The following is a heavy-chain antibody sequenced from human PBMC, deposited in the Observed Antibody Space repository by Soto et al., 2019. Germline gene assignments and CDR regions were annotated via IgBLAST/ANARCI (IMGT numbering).Heavy chain of an antibody. CDR2: ISSSSSYI. J-gene: IGHJ6*03. Sequence: AGGSLRLSCAASGFTFSSYSMNWVRQAPGKGLEWVSSISSSSSYIYYADSVKGRFTISRDNAKNSLYLQMNSLRAEDTAVYYCARDPTYGHYAILMDVWGKGTTVTVSS. CDR3: ARDPTYGHYAILMDV. CDR1: GFTFSSYS. V-gene: IGHV3-21*01. D-gene: IGHD4-17*01.